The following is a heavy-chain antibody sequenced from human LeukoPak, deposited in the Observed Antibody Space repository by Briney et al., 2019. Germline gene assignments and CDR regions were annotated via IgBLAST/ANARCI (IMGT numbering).Heavy chain of an antibody. J-gene: IGHJ6*02. Sequence: PGGSLRLSCAASGFTFSSYWMSWVRQAPGKGLEWVANIKQDGSEKYYVDSVKGRFIISRDNAKNSLYLQMNSLRAEDTAVYYCARIPGYCSGGSCPYGMDVWGQGTTVTVSS. CDR1: GFTFSSYW. CDR2: IKQDGSEK. D-gene: IGHD2-15*01. CDR3: ARIPGYCSGGSCPYGMDV. V-gene: IGHV3-7*01.